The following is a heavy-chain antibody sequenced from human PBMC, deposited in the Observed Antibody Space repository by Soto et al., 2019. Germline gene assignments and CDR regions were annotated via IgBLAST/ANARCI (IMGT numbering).Heavy chain of an antibody. Sequence: SETLSLTCTVSGGSISSYYWSWIRQPPGKGLEWIGYIYYSGSTNYNPSLKSRVTISVDTSKNQFSLKLSSVTAADTAVYYCARDPGIAVAGTRVRAFDIWGQRTMVTVSS. V-gene: IGHV4-59*01. J-gene: IGHJ3*02. CDR1: GGSISSYY. CDR2: IYYSGST. D-gene: IGHD6-19*01. CDR3: ARDPGIAVAGTRVRAFDI.